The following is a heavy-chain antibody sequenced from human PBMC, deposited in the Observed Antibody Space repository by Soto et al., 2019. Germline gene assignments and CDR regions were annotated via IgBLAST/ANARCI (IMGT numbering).Heavy chain of an antibody. V-gene: IGHV3-7*02. Sequence: GGSLRLSCAASGFPFTNSWMSWVRQAPGKGLEWVANIKQDGSEKYYVDSVKGRFTISRDNAKNSLYLQMNSLRAEDTAVYYCATVSYSTAAFRYWGQGALVTVSS. CDR3: ATVSYSTAAFRY. CDR2: IKQDGSEK. D-gene: IGHD6-13*01. J-gene: IGHJ4*02. CDR1: GFPFTNSW.